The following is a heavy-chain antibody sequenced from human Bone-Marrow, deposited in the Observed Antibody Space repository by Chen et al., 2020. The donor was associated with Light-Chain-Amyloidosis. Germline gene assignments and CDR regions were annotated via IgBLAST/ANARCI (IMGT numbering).Heavy chain of an antibody. CDR1: GFNFSSFG. Sequence: EVQLVESGGGLVQPGGSLRLPCGTPGFNFSSFGMSWVRQAPGKGLEWVSTVSGSTVSTYYAGAVKGRFIISRDNSKSTLYLQMNSLRAGDTAVYFCTRKGGYFDFWGQGSLVTVSS. CDR2: VSGSTVST. CDR3: TRKGGYFDF. D-gene: IGHD3-10*01. J-gene: IGHJ4*02. V-gene: IGHV3-23*04.